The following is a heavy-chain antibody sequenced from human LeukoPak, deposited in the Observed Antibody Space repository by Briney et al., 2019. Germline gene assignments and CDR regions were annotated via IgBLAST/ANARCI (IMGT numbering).Heavy chain of an antibody. V-gene: IGHV1-46*01. J-gene: IGHJ4*02. CDR1: GYTFTSYY. CDR3: ARDQDIVVVTAILNY. Sequence: ASVKVSCTASGYTFTSYYMHWVRQAPGQGLEWMGIINPSGGSTSYAQKFQGRVTMTRDTSTSTVYMELSSLRSEDTAVYYCARDQDIVVVTAILNYWGQGTLVTVSS. D-gene: IGHD2-21*02. CDR2: INPSGGST.